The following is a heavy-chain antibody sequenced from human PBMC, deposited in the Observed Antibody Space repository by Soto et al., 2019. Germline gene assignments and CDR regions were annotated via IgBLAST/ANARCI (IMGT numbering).Heavy chain of an antibody. CDR3: ARGHSTDCSNGVCSFFYNHEMDV. J-gene: IGHJ6*02. CDR2: INPKSGGT. D-gene: IGHD2-8*01. CDR1: AYSFNDYH. Sequence: GASVKGSCKAAAYSFNDYHIHWVRQAPGQGLEWLGRINPKSGGTSTAQKFQGWVTMTRDRSISTVYMELTRLRSDDTAVYFCARGHSTDCSNGVCSFFYNHEMDVWGQGTTVTVS. V-gene: IGHV1-2*04.